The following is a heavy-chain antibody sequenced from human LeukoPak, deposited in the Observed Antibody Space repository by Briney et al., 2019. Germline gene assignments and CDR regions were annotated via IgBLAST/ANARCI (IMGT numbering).Heavy chain of an antibody. Sequence: ASVKVSCKASGYTFTGCYIHWVRQAPGQGLEWMGWMDPNRGGTKYAQKFQGRLSMTRDTSITTAYMEVNRLSSDDTAIYYCVREGSGTYRYAFDLWGQGTLVTVSS. D-gene: IGHD3-10*01. J-gene: IGHJ3*01. CDR2: MDPNRGGT. CDR3: VREGSGTYRYAFDL. CDR1: GYTFTGCY. V-gene: IGHV1-2*02.